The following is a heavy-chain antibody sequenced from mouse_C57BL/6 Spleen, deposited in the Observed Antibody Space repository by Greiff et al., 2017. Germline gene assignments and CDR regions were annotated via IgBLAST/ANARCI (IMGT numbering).Heavy chain of an antibody. Sequence: DVTLVESGGGLVKPGGPLKLSCAASGFTFSSYTMLWVRQTPGKGLEWVATIGGGGGTTYYPDSVTCRFTISRDNAKNTLYLQMSSLRSEDTALYYCARRRYYYGGSYWYFDVWGTGTTVTVSS. CDR1: GFTFSSYT. CDR2: IGGGGGTT. CDR3: ARRRYYYGGSYWYFDV. D-gene: IGHD1-1*01. J-gene: IGHJ1*03. V-gene: IGHV5-9*01.